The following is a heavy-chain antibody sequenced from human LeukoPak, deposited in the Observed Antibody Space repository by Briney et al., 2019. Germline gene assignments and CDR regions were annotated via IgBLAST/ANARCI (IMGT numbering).Heavy chain of an antibody. V-gene: IGHV4-34*01. D-gene: IGHD2-2*01. Sequence: SETLSLTCAVYGGSFSGYYWSWIRQPPGKGLEWIGEINHSGSTNYNPSLKSRVTISVDTSKDQFSLKLSSVTAADTAVYYCARGVCSSTSCEPFDYWGQGTLVTVSS. CDR3: ARGVCSSTSCEPFDY. CDR1: GGSFSGYY. CDR2: INHSGST. J-gene: IGHJ4*02.